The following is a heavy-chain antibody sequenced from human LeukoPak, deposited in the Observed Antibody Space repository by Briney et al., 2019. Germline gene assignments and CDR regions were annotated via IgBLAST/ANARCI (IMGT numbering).Heavy chain of an antibody. Sequence: ASVKVSCKASGGTFSSYAISWVRQAPGQGLEWMGGIIPVFGTANYAQKFQGRVTITADESTSTAYMELSSLRSEDTAVYYCARDYYDSSANWFDPWGQGTLVTVSS. J-gene: IGHJ5*02. D-gene: IGHD3-22*01. CDR3: ARDYYDSSANWFDP. V-gene: IGHV1-69*13. CDR1: GGTFSSYA. CDR2: IIPVFGTA.